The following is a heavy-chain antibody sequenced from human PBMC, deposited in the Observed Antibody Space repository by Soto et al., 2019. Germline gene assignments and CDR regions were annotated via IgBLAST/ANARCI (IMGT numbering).Heavy chain of an antibody. Sequence: GGSLRLSCAASGFTVSSNYMSWVRQAPGKGLEWVSVIYSGGSTYYADSVKGRFTISRDNSKNTLYLQMNSLRAEDTAVYYCASRFGIKNKNYYYYYGMDVWGQGTTVTVSS. CDR3: ASRFGIKNKNYYYYYGMDV. J-gene: IGHJ6*02. CDR1: GFTVSSNY. V-gene: IGHV3-53*01. D-gene: IGHD3-10*01. CDR2: IYSGGST.